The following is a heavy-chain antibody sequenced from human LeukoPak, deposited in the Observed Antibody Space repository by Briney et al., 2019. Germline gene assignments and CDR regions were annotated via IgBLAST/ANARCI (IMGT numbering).Heavy chain of an antibody. CDR1: GFTFSTFG. J-gene: IGHJ4*02. V-gene: IGHV3-48*01. CDR2: MSSSSSTI. D-gene: IGHD4-17*01. Sequence: PGGSLRLSCVASGFTFSTFGMNWVRQAPGKGLEWVSYMSSSSSTIYYADSVKGRFTISRDNAKNSLYLQMNSLRAEDTAVYYCARNAAVTSYYYFDYWGQGSLVTVSS. CDR3: ARNAAVTSYYYFDY.